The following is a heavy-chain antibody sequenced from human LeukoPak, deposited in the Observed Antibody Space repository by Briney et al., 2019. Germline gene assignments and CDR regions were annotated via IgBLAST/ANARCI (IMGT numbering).Heavy chain of an antibody. CDR2: IYTSGST. Sequence: SETLSLTCTVSGGSISSYYWSWIRQPAGKGLEWIGRIYTSGSTNYNPSLESRVTMSVDTSKNQFSLKLSSVAAADTAVYYCARAPSSSWGSNFDYWGQGTLVTVSS. V-gene: IGHV4-4*07. CDR1: GGSISSYY. D-gene: IGHD6-13*01. J-gene: IGHJ4*02. CDR3: ARAPSSSWGSNFDY.